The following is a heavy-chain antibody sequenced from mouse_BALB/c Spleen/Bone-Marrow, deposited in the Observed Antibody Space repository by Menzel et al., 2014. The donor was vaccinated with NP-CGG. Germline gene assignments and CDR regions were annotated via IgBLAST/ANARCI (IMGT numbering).Heavy chain of an antibody. CDR3: ARNPIRRNAMDY. D-gene: IGHD2-12*01. CDR2: IWSGGTT. V-gene: IGHV2-2*02. Sequence: QVQLQQSGPGLVQPSQSLSITCTVSGFSLTSYGVHWVRQSPGKGLEWLGVIWSGGTTDYNAPFISRLSISKDNSKSXVFFKMNSLQANDTAIYYCARNPIRRNAMDYWGQGTSVTVSS. J-gene: IGHJ4*01. CDR1: GFSLTSYG.